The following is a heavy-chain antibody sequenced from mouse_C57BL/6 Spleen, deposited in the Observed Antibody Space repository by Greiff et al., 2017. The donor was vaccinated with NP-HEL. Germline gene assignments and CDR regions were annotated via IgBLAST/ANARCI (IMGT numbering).Heavy chain of an antibody. Sequence: EVKLMESGEGLVKPGGSLKLSCAASGFTFSSSAMSWVRQTPEKRLEWVAYISSGGDYINYADTVKGRFTISRDNARNTLYLQMSSLKSEDTAMYYCTRGGSHWYFDVWGTGTTVTVSS. J-gene: IGHJ1*03. V-gene: IGHV5-9-1*02. D-gene: IGHD1-1*01. CDR3: TRGGSHWYFDV. CDR1: GFTFSSSA. CDR2: ISSGGDYI.